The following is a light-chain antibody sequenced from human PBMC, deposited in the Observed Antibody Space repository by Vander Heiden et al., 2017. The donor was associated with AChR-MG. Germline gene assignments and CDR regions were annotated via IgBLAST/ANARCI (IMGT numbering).Light chain of an antibody. CDR3: AAWDDSLNGPVV. V-gene: IGLV1-44*01. J-gene: IGLJ2*01. Sequence: QSVLTQPPSASGTPGQRVTISCSGSSSNIGSNTVNWYQQLPGTAPKPLIYSNNPRPSGVPDRFSGSKSGTSASLAISGLQSEDEADYYCAAWDDSLNGPVVFGGGTKLTVL. CDR2: SNN. CDR1: SSNIGSNT.